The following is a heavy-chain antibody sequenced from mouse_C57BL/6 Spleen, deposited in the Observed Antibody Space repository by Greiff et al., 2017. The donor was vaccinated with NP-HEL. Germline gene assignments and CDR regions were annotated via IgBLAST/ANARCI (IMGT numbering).Heavy chain of an antibody. D-gene: IGHD1-1*01. CDR3: AREFPYGSSYLYYAMDY. Sequence: QVQLQQPGAELVRPGSSVKLSCKASGYTFTSYWMDWVKQRPGQGLEWIGNIYPSDSETHSNQKFKDKATLTVDKSSSTAYMQLSSLTSEDSAVYYCAREFPYGSSYLYYAMDYWGQGTSVTVSS. V-gene: IGHV1-61*01. J-gene: IGHJ4*01. CDR2: IYPSDSET. CDR1: GYTFTSYW.